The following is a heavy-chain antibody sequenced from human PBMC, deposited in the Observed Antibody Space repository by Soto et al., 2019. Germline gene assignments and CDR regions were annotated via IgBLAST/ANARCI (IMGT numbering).Heavy chain of an antibody. CDR3: ARDRTRITMIVVVRAFDI. J-gene: IGHJ3*02. Sequence: ASVKVSCKASGYTFTSYYMHWVRQAPGQGLEWMGIINPSGGSTSYAQKFQGRVTMTRDTSTSTVYMELSSLRSEDTAVYYCARDRTRITMIVVVRAFDIWGQGTMVTVSS. V-gene: IGHV1-46*01. CDR1: GYTFTSYY. CDR2: INPSGGST. D-gene: IGHD3-22*01.